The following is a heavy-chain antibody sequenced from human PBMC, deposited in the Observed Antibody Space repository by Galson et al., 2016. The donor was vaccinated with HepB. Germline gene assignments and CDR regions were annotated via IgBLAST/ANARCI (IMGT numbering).Heavy chain of an antibody. Sequence: SVKVSCKASGYTFSSYDIIWVRQGTGQGLEWMGWMNPNSGNTGYAQKFKDRVSMTGDASISTAYMDLISLGAEDTAIYYCESAVRYQLLSDPWGQGTLVTVSS. V-gene: IGHV1-8*01. J-gene: IGHJ5*02. CDR2: MNPNSGNT. CDR1: GYTFSSYD. D-gene: IGHD2-2*01. CDR3: ESAVRYQLLSDP.